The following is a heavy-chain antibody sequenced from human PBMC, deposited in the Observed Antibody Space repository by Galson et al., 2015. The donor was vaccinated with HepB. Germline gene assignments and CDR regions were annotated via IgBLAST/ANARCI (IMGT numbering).Heavy chain of an antibody. D-gene: IGHD3-22*01. CDR2: IKQDGSEK. Sequence: SLRLSCAASGFTFSSYWMSWVRQAPGKGLEWVANIKQDGSEKYYVDSVKGRFTISRDNAKNSLYLQMNSLRAEDTAVYYCARGGGYYYDSKAAFDIWCQGTMFTVAS. J-gene: IGHJ3*02. CDR3: ARGGGYYYDSKAAFDI. V-gene: IGHV3-7*03. CDR1: GFTFSSYW.